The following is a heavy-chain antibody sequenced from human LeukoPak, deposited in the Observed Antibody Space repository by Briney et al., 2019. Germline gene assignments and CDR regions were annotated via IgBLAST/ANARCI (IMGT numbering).Heavy chain of an antibody. CDR3: ARVVGYYDSSGPLPDWFDP. D-gene: IGHD3-22*01. CDR1: GGSFSSSNW. CDR2: IYHSGST. Sequence: SETLSLTCAVSGGSFSSSNWWSWVRQPPGKGLEWIGEIYHSGSTNYNPSLKSRVTISVDKSKNQFSLKLSSVTAADTAVYYCARVVGYYDSSGPLPDWFDPWGQGTLVTVSS. J-gene: IGHJ5*02. V-gene: IGHV4-4*02.